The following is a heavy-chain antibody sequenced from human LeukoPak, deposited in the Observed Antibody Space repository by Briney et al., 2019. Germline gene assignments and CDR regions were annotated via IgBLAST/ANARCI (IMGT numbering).Heavy chain of an antibody. Sequence: PSETLFHTCSVPGYPISSGLYWAWIRQPPGKGGEWIGSIYHSGTTYYNPSLKSRVTISVDTSNNQFSLQLNSVTAADTAVYYCARHRYYYDTSGYAFDCWGQGTLVTVSS. D-gene: IGHD3-22*01. CDR3: ARHRYYYDTSGYAFDC. J-gene: IGHJ4*02. CDR2: IYHSGTT. V-gene: IGHV4-38-2*01. CDR1: GYPISSGLY.